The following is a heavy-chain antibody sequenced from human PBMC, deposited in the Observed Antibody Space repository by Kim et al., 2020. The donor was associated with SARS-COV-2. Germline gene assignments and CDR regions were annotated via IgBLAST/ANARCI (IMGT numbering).Heavy chain of an antibody. Sequence: GGSLRLSCAASGFTFSSYAMSWVRQAPGKGLEWVSVIYSGGSSTYYADSVKGRFTISRDNSKNTLYLQMNSLRAEDTAVYYCAKVGASLYYYYGMDVWGQGTTVTVSS. CDR3: AKVGASLYYYYGMDV. CDR1: GFTFSSYA. D-gene: IGHD1-26*01. CDR2: IYSGGSST. J-gene: IGHJ6*02. V-gene: IGHV3-23*03.